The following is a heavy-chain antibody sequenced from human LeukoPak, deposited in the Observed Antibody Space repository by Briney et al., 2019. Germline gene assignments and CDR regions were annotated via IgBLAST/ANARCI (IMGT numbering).Heavy chain of an antibody. V-gene: IGHV1-69*05. D-gene: IGHD6-13*01. J-gene: IGHJ3*02. CDR2: IIPIFGTA. Sequence: ASVKVSCKASGGTFSSYAITWVRQAPGQGLEWMGRIIPIFGTANYAQKFQGRVTITTDESTSTAYMELSSLRSEDTAVYYCARPLPRRYSSSWMDAFDIWGQGTMVTVSS. CDR1: GGTFSSYA. CDR3: ARPLPRRYSSSWMDAFDI.